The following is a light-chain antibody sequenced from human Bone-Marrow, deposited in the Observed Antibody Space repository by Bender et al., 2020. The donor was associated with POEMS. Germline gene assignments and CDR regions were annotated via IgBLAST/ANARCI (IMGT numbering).Light chain of an antibody. CDR1: SSDVGSYRL. CDR2: DVT. J-gene: IGLJ3*02. V-gene: IGLV2-23*02. Sequence: QSALTQPASVSGSPGQSITISCAGTSSDVGSYRLVSWYHQRPGEAPRLILYDVTKRPSGVPDRFFGAKSGVTASLTISGLQAEDEGDYFCSSFAAIDIVLFGGGTKLTVL. CDR3: SSFAAIDIVL.